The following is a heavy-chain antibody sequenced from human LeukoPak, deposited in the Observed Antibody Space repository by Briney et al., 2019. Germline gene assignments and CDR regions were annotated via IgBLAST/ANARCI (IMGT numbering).Heavy chain of an antibody. CDR1: GFTFSSSA. J-gene: IGHJ5*02. V-gene: IGHV3-23*01. CDR2: ISGSGGTT. Sequence: GGSLRLSCAASGFTFSSSAMSWVRQAPGKGLEWVSAISGSGGTTYYADSVKGRFTISRDNSKNTLYLQMNSLRAEDTAVYYCAKDLGKYYDFWSGYTWGQGTLVTVSS. CDR3: AKDLGKYYDFWSGYT. D-gene: IGHD3-3*01.